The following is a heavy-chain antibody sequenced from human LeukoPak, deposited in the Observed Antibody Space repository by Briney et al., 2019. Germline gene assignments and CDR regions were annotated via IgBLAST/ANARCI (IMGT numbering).Heavy chain of an antibody. V-gene: IGHV1-18*03. J-gene: IGHJ4*01. CDR3: ARGPYCSSTNCYTRNPEDY. CDR1: GYTFTSYG. Sequence: ASVKVSCKASGYTFTSYGISWVRQAPGQGLEWMGWISAYNGNTNCAQKLQGRVTMTTDTSTSTAYMELRSLRSDDMAVYYCARGPYCSSTNCYTRNPEDYWGQGTLVTVSS. D-gene: IGHD2-2*02. CDR2: ISAYNGNT.